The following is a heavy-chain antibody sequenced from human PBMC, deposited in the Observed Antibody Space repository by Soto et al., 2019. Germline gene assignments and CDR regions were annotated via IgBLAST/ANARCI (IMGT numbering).Heavy chain of an antibody. Sequence: GGSLRLSCAASGFTFSSYSMNWVRQAPGKGLEWVSSISSSSSYIYYADSVKGRFTISRDNAKNSLYLQMNSLRAEDTAVYYCARGRAMVEDYYFDYWGQGTLVTVSS. D-gene: IGHD5-18*01. CDR3: ARGRAMVEDYYFDY. CDR2: ISSSSSYI. V-gene: IGHV3-21*01. J-gene: IGHJ4*02. CDR1: GFTFSSYS.